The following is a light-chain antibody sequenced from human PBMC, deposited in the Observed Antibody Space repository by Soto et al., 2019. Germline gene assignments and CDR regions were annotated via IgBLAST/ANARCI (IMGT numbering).Light chain of an antibody. CDR3: QQYSSLWT. J-gene: IGKJ1*01. CDR2: GAS. CDR1: QSVSNNY. Sequence: EVVLTHSPGTLSLSPGERATLSCRTSQSVSNNYLAWYQQKPGQAPRLLIYGASSRATGIPDRFSGSGSGTDFTLSISRLEPEDFAVYYCQQYSSLWTFGQGTKVDIK. V-gene: IGKV3-20*01.